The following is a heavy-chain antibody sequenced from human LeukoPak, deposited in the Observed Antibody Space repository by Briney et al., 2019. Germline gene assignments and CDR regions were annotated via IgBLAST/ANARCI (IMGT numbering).Heavy chain of an antibody. D-gene: IGHD4-17*01. CDR2: IRSKAYGGTT. Sequence: GGSLRLSCTASGFTFGDCAMSWVRQAPGKGLEWVGFIRSKAYGGTTEYAASVKGRFTISRDDSKSIAYLQMNSLKTEDTAVYYCTRVLNGDYGTFDYWGQGTLVTVSS. CDR1: GFTFGDCA. CDR3: TRVLNGDYGTFDY. J-gene: IGHJ4*02. V-gene: IGHV3-49*04.